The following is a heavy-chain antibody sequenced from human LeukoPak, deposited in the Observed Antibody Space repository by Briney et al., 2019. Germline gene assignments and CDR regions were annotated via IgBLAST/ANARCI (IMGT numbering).Heavy chain of an antibody. CDR1: GFTFDDYA. D-gene: IGHD4-17*01. CDR3: AKGFTTKRYYFDY. V-gene: IGHV3-9*01. Sequence: GRSLRLSCAASGFTFDDYAMHWVRQAPGKGLEWVSGISWNSGSIGYADSVKGRFTISRDNAKNSLYLQMNSLRAEDTALYYCAKGFTTKRYYFDYWGQGTLVTVSS. J-gene: IGHJ4*02. CDR2: ISWNSGSI.